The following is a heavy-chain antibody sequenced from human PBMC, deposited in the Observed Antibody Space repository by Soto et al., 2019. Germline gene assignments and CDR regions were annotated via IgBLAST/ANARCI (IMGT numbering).Heavy chain of an antibody. CDR1: GGSFSGYY. CDR3: ARVRRKLDFWSGYSSPKYNWFDP. CDR2: INHSGST. J-gene: IGHJ5*02. V-gene: IGHV4-34*01. Sequence: QVQLQQWGAGLLKPSETLSLTCAVYGGSFSGYYWSWIRQPPGKGLEWIGEINHSGSTNYNPSLKSRVTISVDTSKNQFSLKLSSVTAADTAVYYCARVRRKLDFWSGYSSPKYNWFDPWGQGTLVTVSS. D-gene: IGHD3-3*01.